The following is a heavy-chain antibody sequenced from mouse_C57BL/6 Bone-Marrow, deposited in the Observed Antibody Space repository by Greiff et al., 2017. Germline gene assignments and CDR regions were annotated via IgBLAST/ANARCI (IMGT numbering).Heavy chain of an antibody. D-gene: IGHD2-1*01. V-gene: IGHV1-64*01. CDR3: ARPPPYGNLWYFDV. CDR2: IHPNSGST. J-gene: IGHJ1*03. Sequence: QVQLQHPGAELVKPGASVKLSCKASGYTFTSYWMHWVKQRPGQGLEWIGMIHPNSGSTNYNEKFKSKATLTVDKSSSTAYMQLSSLTSEDSAVYYCARPPPYGNLWYFDVWGTGTTVTVSS. CDR1: GYTFTSYW.